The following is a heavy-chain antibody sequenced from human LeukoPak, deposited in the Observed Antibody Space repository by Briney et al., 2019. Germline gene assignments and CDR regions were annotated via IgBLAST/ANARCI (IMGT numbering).Heavy chain of an antibody. Sequence: SETLSLTCTVSGGSISSYYWSWIRQPPGKGLEWIGYIYYSGSTNYNPSLKSRVTISVDTSKNQFSLELSSVTAADTAVYYCARDLYSSFGDWGQGTLVTVSS. V-gene: IGHV4-59*01. CDR3: ARDLYSSFGD. J-gene: IGHJ4*02. CDR1: GGSISSYY. D-gene: IGHD6-6*01. CDR2: IYYSGST.